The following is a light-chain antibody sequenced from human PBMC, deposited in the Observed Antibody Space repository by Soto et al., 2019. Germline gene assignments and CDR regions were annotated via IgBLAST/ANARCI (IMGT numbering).Light chain of an antibody. Sequence: DIQLTQSPSFLSASVGDRVTLTCRASQDISTYLAWYQQKPGKAPNLLIYVASTLQDGVPSRFSGTGSGTEFTLTITNLQPADFATDYCQQLDSYPLTFGGGTEVEIK. CDR3: QQLDSYPLT. CDR2: VAS. V-gene: IGKV1-9*01. CDR1: QDISTY. J-gene: IGKJ4*01.